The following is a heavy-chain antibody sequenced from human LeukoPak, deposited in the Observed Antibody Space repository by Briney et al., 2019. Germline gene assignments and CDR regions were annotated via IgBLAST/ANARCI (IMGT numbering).Heavy chain of an antibody. D-gene: IGHD3-22*01. CDR2: ISSNSKYI. CDR3: ARWGYYYDSSGYYYPFDY. CDR1: GFTFNVYS. Sequence: GGSLRLSCAASGFTFNVYSMNWVRQAPGKGLEWVSSISSNSKYIYYADSMRGRFTVSRDNAKNSLFLQLSSLRAEDTAVYYCARWGYYYDSSGYYYPFDYWGQGTLVTVSS. J-gene: IGHJ4*02. V-gene: IGHV3-21*01.